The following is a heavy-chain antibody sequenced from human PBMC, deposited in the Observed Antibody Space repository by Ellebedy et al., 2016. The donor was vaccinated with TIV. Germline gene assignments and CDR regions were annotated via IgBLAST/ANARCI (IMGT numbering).Heavy chain of an antibody. CDR1: GFTFTNYY. V-gene: IGHV1-46*01. CDR2: ISPSGGGT. CDR3: ATGLIPAGAFDI. Sequence: AASVKVSCKASGFTFTNYYMHWVRQAPGQGLEWMGIISPSGGGTTYAQKFQGRITLTRDTSTSTAYMELGSLRSEDTAVYYCATGLIPAGAFDIWGQGTMVTVSS. D-gene: IGHD2-21*01. J-gene: IGHJ3*02.